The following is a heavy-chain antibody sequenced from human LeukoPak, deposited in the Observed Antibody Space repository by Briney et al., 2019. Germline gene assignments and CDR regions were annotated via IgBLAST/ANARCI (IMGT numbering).Heavy chain of an antibody. J-gene: IGHJ6*03. CDR3: ATQTGYYGYYYMDV. D-gene: IGHD1-14*01. CDR2: FDPEDGET. Sequence: ASVKVSCKVSGYTLTELSMHWVRHAPGKGREWVGGFDPEDGETIYAQKFQGRVTMTEDTSTDTAYMELSSPRSDCTAVYSCATQTGYYGYYYMDVWGKGTTVTVSS. CDR1: GYTLTELS. V-gene: IGHV1-24*01.